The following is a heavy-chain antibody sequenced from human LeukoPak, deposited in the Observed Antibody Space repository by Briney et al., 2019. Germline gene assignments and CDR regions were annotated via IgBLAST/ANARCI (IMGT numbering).Heavy chain of an antibody. CDR2: IYYSGST. D-gene: IGHD3-10*01. CDR1: GGSISSYY. V-gene: IGHV4-59*08. CDR3: ARGETDWYFDL. Sequence: KPSETLSLTSTVSGGSISSYYWSWIRQPPGKGLEWIGYIYYSGSTNYNPSLKSRVTISVVTSKNQFSLKLSSVTAADTAVYYCARGETDWYFDLWGRGTLVTVSS. J-gene: IGHJ2*01.